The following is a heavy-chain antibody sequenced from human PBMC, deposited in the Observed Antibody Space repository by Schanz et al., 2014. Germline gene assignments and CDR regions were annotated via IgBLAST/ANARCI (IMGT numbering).Heavy chain of an antibody. CDR3: AREATIITGGAFDV. D-gene: IGHD5-12*01. J-gene: IGHJ3*01. CDR1: GYTFTSYY. CDR2: INPSGGST. V-gene: IGHV1-46*03. Sequence: QLMQSGSEVRKPGASVKVSCKASGYTFTSYYMHWVRQAPGQGLEWMGIINPSGGSTSYAQKFQGRVTMTRDTSTSTVYMERRGLRSEDAAVYYCAREATIITGGAFDVWGQGTMVTVSS.